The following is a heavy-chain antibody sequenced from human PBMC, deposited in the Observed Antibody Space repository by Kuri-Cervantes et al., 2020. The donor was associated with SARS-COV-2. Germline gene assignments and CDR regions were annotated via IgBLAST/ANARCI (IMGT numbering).Heavy chain of an antibody. Sequence: GSLRLSCTVSGGSISSSSYYWGWIRQPPGKGLEWIGSIYHSGSTYYNLSLKSRVTISVDTSKNQFSLKLSSVTAADTAVYYCARVPIAAPEYWGQGTLVTVSS. CDR1: GGSISSSSYY. J-gene: IGHJ4*02. V-gene: IGHV4-39*07. CDR2: IYHSGST. CDR3: ARVPIAAPEY. D-gene: IGHD6-13*01.